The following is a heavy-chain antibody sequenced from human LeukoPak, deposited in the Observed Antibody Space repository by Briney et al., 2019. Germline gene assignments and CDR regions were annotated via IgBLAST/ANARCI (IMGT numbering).Heavy chain of an antibody. CDR3: ATDGPELPAHAFDI. V-gene: IGHV1-24*01. CDR2: FDSADGET. CDR1: GHTLTELS. J-gene: IGHJ3*02. D-gene: IGHD1-14*01. Sequence: GASVKVSCKVSGHTLTELSMHWVRQAPGKGLEWMGGFDSADGETIYAQEFQGRVTMTEDTSRDTAYMELSSLRSDDTAVYYCATDGPELPAHAFDIWGQGTMVTVSS.